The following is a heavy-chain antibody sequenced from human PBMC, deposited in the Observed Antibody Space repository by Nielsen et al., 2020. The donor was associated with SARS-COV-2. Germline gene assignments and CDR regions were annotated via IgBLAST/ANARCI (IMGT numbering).Heavy chain of an antibody. Sequence: ASVKVSCKASGYMFTSYYMHWVRQAPGQGLEWMGIINPSGGSTSYAQKFQGRVTMTTDTSTSTFYMELRSLRSDDTAVYYCARVDTAMDIADYWGQGTLVTVSS. J-gene: IGHJ4*02. D-gene: IGHD5-18*01. V-gene: IGHV1-46*01. CDR2: INPSGGST. CDR1: GYMFTSYY. CDR3: ARVDTAMDIADY.